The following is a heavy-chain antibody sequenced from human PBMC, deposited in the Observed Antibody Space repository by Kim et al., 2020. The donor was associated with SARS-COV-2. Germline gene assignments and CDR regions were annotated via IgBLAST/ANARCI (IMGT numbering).Heavy chain of an antibody. J-gene: IGHJ3*02. CDR2: SVGGADDT. CDR3: AKDAVLGNGVYEAFDI. V-gene: IGHV3-23*01. Sequence: GGSLRLSCAASGFTFSNYAMSWVRQAPGKRPEWVASVGGADDTDYADSVKGRFTVSRDNSKNTIYLQMNSLRVDDTAVYYCAKDAVLGNGVYEAFDIWG. D-gene: IGHD2-8*01. CDR1: GFTFSNYA.